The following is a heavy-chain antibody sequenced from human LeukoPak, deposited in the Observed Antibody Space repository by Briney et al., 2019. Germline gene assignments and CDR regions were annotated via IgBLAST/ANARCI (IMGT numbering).Heavy chain of an antibody. V-gene: IGHV3-66*01. J-gene: IGHJ4*02. D-gene: IGHD6-19*01. CDR3: ATRAVAAPY. CDR2: INSGGNT. CDR1: GFTVGNNH. Sequence: PGGSLRPSCAASGFTVGNNHMNWVRQAPGKGLEWVSLINSGGNTQYADSVKGRFIIFRDSSKNTPYLQMNSLRVEDTAVYYCATRAVAAPYWGQGTLVTVSS.